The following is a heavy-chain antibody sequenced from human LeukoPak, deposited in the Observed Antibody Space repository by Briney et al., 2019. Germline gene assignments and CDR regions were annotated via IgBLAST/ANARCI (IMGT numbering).Heavy chain of an antibody. V-gene: IGHV3-53*01. CDR2: IYSGGIT. CDR1: GFTVSSNY. Sequence: PGGSLRLSCAASGFTVSSNYMSWVRDATGNGLEWASVIYSGGITYYADSVKGRFTISRDNSKNTLYLQMNSLRAEDTAVYYCARVGITKNFDYWGQGTLVTVSS. D-gene: IGHD3-10*01. CDR3: ARVGITKNFDY. J-gene: IGHJ4*02.